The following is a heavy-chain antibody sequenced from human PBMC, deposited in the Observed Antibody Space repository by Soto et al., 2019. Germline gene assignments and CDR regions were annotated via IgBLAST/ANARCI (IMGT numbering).Heavy chain of an antibody. J-gene: IGHJ4*02. CDR2: ISNSCDRT. V-gene: IGHV3-23*01. CDR1: GFAFGNYP. CDR3: AKEARRGGAYNH. Sequence: EVQLLESGGALVQPGGSLRLSCAASGFAFGNYPMGWVRQAPGKGLEGVTHISNSCDRTFYPESVKGPFTISRDNSRNTLYLQRTSMGVEDTAVYHCAKEARRGGAYNHWGQGPLVTVSS. D-gene: IGHD1-1*01.